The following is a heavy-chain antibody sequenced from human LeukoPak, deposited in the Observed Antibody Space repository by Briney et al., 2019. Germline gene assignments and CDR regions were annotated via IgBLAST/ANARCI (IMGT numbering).Heavy chain of an antibody. D-gene: IGHD6-13*01. Sequence: PSETLSLTCTVSGGSISSYYWSWIRQPPGKGLEWIGYIYYTGSTDYNPSLKSRVAISVDTSKHQFSLKLSSVTAADTAVYYCARGSKAAPGTFDYWGQGTLVTVSS. J-gene: IGHJ4*02. V-gene: IGHV4-59*01. CDR3: ARGSKAAPGTFDY. CDR1: GGSISSYY. CDR2: IYYTGST.